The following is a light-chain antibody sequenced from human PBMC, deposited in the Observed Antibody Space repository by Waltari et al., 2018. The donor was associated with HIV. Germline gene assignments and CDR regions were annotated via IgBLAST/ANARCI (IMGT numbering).Light chain of an antibody. CDR1: SLSNYY. V-gene: IGLV3-19*01. CDR3: NSRDNNGHHLV. Sequence: SELTQDPAVSVALAPTVRITRHGTSLSNYYASWYQQKPGRAPLLVVYGNDKRPSGIPDRFSGSSSGNTASLTITGAQAEDEADYYCNSRDNNGHHLVFAPGTTVTVL. CDR2: GND. J-gene: IGLJ1*01.